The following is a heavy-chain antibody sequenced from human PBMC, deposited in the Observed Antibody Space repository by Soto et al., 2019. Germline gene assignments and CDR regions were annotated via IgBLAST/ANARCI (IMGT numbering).Heavy chain of an antibody. CDR2: IIPFLSAT. CDR1: GGHFDRFA. CDR3: ARGEDDYGDFGSMDV. J-gene: IGHJ6*02. D-gene: IGHD4-17*01. Sequence: QVQLVQSGAEVKKPGSSVKVSCRASGGHFDRFALSWLRQAHGQGLEWMGGIIPFLSATTYAQKFQGRVTITADESASTRYRELRSLTSDDTAVYYCARGEDDYGDFGSMDVWGQGTPVTVSS. V-gene: IGHV1-69*01.